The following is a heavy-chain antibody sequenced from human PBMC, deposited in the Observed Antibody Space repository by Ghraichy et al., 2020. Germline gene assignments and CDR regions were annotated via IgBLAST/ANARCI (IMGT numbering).Heavy chain of an antibody. CDR1: GGSISSYY. CDR3: ARDKGNTITGWFDP. V-gene: IGHV4-4*07. D-gene: IGHD1-20*01. Sequence: TLSLTCTVSGGSISSYYWSWIRQPAGKGLEWIGRIYTSGSTNYNPSLKSRVTMSVDTSKNQFSLKLSSVTAADTAVYYCARDKGNTITGWFDPWGQGTLVTVSS. J-gene: IGHJ5*02. CDR2: IYTSGST.